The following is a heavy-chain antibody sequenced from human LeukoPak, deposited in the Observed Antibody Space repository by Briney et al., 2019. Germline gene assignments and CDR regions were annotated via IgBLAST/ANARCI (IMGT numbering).Heavy chain of an antibody. Sequence: SETLSLTCTVPGGSISSSSYYWGWISQPPGKGMEWLGSIYYSVSTYYNPSLKSRVTISVDTSKYQFSLKLSSVTAADTAVYYCARDGRGYAFDIWGQGTMVTVSS. J-gene: IGHJ3*02. CDR2: IYYSVST. CDR1: GGSISSSSYY. CDR3: ARDGRGYAFDI. V-gene: IGHV4-39*07.